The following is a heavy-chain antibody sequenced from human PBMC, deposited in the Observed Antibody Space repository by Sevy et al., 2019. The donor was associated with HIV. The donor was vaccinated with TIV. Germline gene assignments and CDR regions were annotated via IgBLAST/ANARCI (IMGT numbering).Heavy chain of an antibody. J-gene: IGHJ3*02. D-gene: IGHD2-2*03. V-gene: IGHV1-2*02. Sequence: ASVKVSCKASGYTFTGYYMHWVRQAPGQGLEWMGWINPNSGGTNYAQKFQGRVTMTRDTSISTAYMELSRLRSDDTAVYYCASSSGYCSSTSCPRHWGAFDIWGQGTMDTVSS. CDR3: ASSSGYCSSTSCPRHWGAFDI. CDR2: INPNSGGT. CDR1: GYTFTGYY.